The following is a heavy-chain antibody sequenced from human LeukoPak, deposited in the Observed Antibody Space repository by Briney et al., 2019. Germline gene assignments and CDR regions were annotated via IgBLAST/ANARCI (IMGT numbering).Heavy chain of an antibody. CDR2: IKQDGSEK. Sequence: PGGSLRLSCAASGFTFSSYWMSWVRQAPGKGLEGVANIKQDGSEKYYVDSVKGRFTISRDNAKNSLYLQMNSLRAEDTAVYYCAREGGGSSGWFPYYYYYYMDVWGKGTTVTVSS. V-gene: IGHV3-7*01. CDR3: AREGGGSSGWFPYYYYYYMDV. J-gene: IGHJ6*03. D-gene: IGHD6-19*01. CDR1: GFTFSSYW.